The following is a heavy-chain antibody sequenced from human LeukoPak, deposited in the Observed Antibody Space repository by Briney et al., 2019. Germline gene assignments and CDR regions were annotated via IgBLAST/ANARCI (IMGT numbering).Heavy chain of an antibody. CDR2: IYYSGST. CDR1: GGSISSSSYY. V-gene: IGHV4-39*07. D-gene: IGHD2-2*01. J-gene: IGHJ6*04. Sequence: PSETLSLTCTVSGGSISSSSYYWGWIRQPPGKGLEWIGSIYYSGSTYYNPSLKSRVTISVDTSKNQFSLKLSSVTAADTAVYYCASPFAVLGYCSSDSCHLDVWGKGTTVIVSA. CDR3: ASPFAVLGYCSSDSCHLDV.